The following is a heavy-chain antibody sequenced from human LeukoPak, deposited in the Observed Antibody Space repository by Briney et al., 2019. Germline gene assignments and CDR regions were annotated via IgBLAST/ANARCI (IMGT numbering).Heavy chain of an antibody. CDR2: ISSSSSSTI. CDR3: ARGGVVSDFWSGYRFDP. Sequence: GGSLRLSCAASGFTFSSYSMNWVRQAPGKGLEWVSYISSSSSSTIYYADSVKGRFTIPRDNAKNSLYLQMNSLRAEDTAVYYCARGGVVSDFWSGYRFDPWGQGTLVTVSS. D-gene: IGHD3-3*01. V-gene: IGHV3-48*04. CDR1: GFTFSSYS. J-gene: IGHJ5*02.